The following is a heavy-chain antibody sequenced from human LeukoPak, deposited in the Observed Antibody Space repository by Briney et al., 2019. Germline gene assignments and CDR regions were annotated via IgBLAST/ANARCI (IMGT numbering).Heavy chain of an antibody. CDR3: AGRIAMIVAAINWFDP. CDR2: INHSGST. Sequence: SETLSLTCTVSGGSISSYYWSWIRQPAGKGLEWIGEINHSGSTNYNPSLKSRVTISVDTSKNQFSLKLSSVTAADTAVYYCAGRIAMIVAAINWFDPWGQGTLVTVSS. J-gene: IGHJ5*02. CDR1: GGSISSYY. D-gene: IGHD3-22*01. V-gene: IGHV4-34*01.